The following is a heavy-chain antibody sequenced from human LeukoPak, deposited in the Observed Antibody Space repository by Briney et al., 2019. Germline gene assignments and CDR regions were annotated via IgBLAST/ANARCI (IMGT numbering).Heavy chain of an antibody. Sequence: GESLKISCKGSGYSFTSYWIGWVRQMRGKGLEWMGIIYPGDSDTRYSPSFQGQVTISADKSISTAYLQWSSLKASDTAMYYCARQPRTGTTSGWFDPWGQGILVTVSS. CDR3: ARQPRTGTTSGWFDP. V-gene: IGHV5-51*01. CDR2: IYPGDSDT. J-gene: IGHJ5*02. CDR1: GYSFTSYW. D-gene: IGHD1-1*01.